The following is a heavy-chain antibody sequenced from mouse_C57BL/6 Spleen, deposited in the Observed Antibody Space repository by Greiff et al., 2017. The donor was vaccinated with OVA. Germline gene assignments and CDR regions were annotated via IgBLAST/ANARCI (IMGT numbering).Heavy chain of an antibody. V-gene: IGHV1-72*01. J-gene: IGHJ4*01. CDR3: ARAPYGRSLNDYAMDY. CDR1: GYTFTSYW. Sequence: QVQLQQPGAELVKPGASVKLSCKVSGYTFTSYWMHWVKQRPGRGLEWIGRIDPNSGGTKYNEKFKSKATLTVDKPSSTAYMQLSSLTSEGSAVYYCARAPYGRSLNDYAMDYWGQGTSVTVSS. CDR2: IDPNSGGT. D-gene: IGHD2-1*01.